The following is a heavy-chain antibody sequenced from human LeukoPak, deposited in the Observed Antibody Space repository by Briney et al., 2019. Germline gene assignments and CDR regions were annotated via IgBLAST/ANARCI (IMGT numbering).Heavy chain of an antibody. Sequence: GGSLRLSCAASGFTFSRYWMHWVRQAPGKGLMWVSRISPDGSTTLYADSVKGRFTISRDNAKNSLYLQVISLRAEDTAVYYCARGPSIAARYDAFDIWGQGTMVTVSS. CDR3: ARGPSIAARYDAFDI. CDR2: ISPDGSTT. D-gene: IGHD6-6*01. V-gene: IGHV3-74*03. CDR1: GFTFSRYW. J-gene: IGHJ3*02.